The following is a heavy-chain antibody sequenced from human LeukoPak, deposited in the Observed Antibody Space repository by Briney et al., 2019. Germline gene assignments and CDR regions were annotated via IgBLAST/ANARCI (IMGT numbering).Heavy chain of an antibody. D-gene: IGHD3-22*01. CDR2: IIPIFGTA. CDR3: AREYYYDSSGYHGDAFDI. J-gene: IGHJ3*02. V-gene: IGHV1-69*06. Sequence: SVKVSCKASGGTFSSYAISRVRQAPGQGLEWMGGIIPIFGTANYAQKFQGRVTITADKSTSTAYMELSSLRSEDTAVYYCAREYYYDSSGYHGDAFDIWGQGTMVTVSS. CDR1: GGTFSSYA.